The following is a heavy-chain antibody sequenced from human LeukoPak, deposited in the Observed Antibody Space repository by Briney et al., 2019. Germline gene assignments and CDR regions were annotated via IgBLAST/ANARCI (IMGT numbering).Heavy chain of an antibody. CDR1: GFTLSSYS. Sequence: GGSLRLSCAASGFTLSSYSMNWVRQAPGKGLEWVSSISSSSSYIYYADSVKGRFTISRDNAKNTLYLQMNSLRAEDTAVYYCARDRGSGWYLLWGQGTPVTVSS. CDR2: ISSSSSYI. CDR3: ARDRGSGWYLL. J-gene: IGHJ4*02. V-gene: IGHV3-21*01. D-gene: IGHD6-19*01.